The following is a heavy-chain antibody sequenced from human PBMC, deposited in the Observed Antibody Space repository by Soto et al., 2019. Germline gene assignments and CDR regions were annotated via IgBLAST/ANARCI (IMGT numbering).Heavy chain of an antibody. D-gene: IGHD6-13*01. CDR2: ISAYNGNT. Sequence: ASVKVSCKASGYTFTSYGISWVRQAPGQGLEWMGWISAYNGNTNYAQKLQGRVTMTTDTSTSTAYMELRSLRSDDTAVYYCARDCDAAGLHAYSGQRSLDIGSS. CDR1: GYTFTSYG. J-gene: IGHJ4*02. CDR3: ARDCDAAGLHAY. V-gene: IGHV1-18*01.